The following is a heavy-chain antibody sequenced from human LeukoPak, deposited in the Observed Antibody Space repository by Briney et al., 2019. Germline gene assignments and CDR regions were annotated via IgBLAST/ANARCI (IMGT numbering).Heavy chain of an antibody. Sequence: GGSLRLSCAASGFTFSSYSMNWVRQAPGKGLEWVSSISSSSSYIYYADSVKGRFTISRDNAKNSLYLQMNSQRAEDTAVYYCARGIPLAYCGGDCYSSDAFDIWGQGTMVAVSS. V-gene: IGHV3-21*01. D-gene: IGHD2-21*02. J-gene: IGHJ3*02. CDR1: GFTFSSYS. CDR2: ISSSSSYI. CDR3: ARGIPLAYCGGDCYSSDAFDI.